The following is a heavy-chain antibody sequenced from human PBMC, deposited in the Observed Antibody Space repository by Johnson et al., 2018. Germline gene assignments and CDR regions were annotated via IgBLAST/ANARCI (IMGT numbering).Heavy chain of an antibody. CDR3: ARVTYYYDSSGYYIGCDAFDI. CDR2: IIPIFGTT. CDR1: GGTFSSYA. Sequence: QVQLVQSGAEVKKPGSSVKVSCTASGGTFSSYAISWVRQAPGQGLEWMEGIIPIFGTTNYAQKFQGRVTITADESTSTAYMELSSLRSEDTAVYYWARVTYYYDSSGYYIGCDAFDIWGQGTMVTVSS. J-gene: IGHJ3*02. V-gene: IGHV1-69*12. D-gene: IGHD3-22*01.